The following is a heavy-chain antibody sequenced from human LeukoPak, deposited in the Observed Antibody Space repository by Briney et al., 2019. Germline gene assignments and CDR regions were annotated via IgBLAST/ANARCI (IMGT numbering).Heavy chain of an antibody. D-gene: IGHD1-26*01. CDR3: ARARGAYSGSYSDY. CDR2: ISAYNGNT. V-gene: IGHV1-18*01. J-gene: IGHJ4*02. Sequence: ASVEVSCKASGYTFTSYGISWVRQAPGQGLEWMGWISAYNGNTNYAQKLQGRVTMTTDTSTSTAYMELRSLRSDDTAVYYCARARGAYSGSYSDYWGQGTLVTVSS. CDR1: GYTFTSYG.